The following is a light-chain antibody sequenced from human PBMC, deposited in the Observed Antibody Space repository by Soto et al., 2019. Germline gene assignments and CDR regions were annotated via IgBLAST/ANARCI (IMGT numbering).Light chain of an antibody. CDR3: QQGYGTPPWT. J-gene: IGKJ1*01. CDR1: QNIATY. Sequence: DIQMTQYPSSLSASVGDRVTITCRASQNIATYLNWYLQRPGKAPKLLIYSASTLHSGVPSRFSGSGSGTHFTLTISSLQPEDFATYYCQQGYGTPPWTFGHGTNVAIK. CDR2: SAS. V-gene: IGKV1-39*01.